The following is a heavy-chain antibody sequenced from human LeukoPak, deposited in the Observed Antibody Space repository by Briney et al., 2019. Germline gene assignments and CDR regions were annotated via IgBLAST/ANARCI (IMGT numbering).Heavy chain of an antibody. CDR2: INHSGST. CDR3: ARRNSSGWYYFDY. J-gene: IGHJ4*02. V-gene: IGHV4-61*01. CDR1: GGSVSSGSYY. D-gene: IGHD6-19*01. Sequence: SETLSLTCTVSGGSVSSGSYYWSWIRQPPGKGLEWIGEINHSGSTNYNPSLKSRVTISVDTSKNQFSLKLSSVTAADTAVYYCARRNSSGWYYFDYWGQGTLVTVSS.